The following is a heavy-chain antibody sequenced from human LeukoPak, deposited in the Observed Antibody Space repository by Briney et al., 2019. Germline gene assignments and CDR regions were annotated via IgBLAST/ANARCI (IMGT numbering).Heavy chain of an antibody. V-gene: IGHV3-30*18. CDR2: ISFDTWSI. CDR1: GFTFSSYG. CDR3: AKDPYDGGNSGAFDY. J-gene: IGHJ4*02. D-gene: IGHD4-23*01. Sequence: PGGSLRLSCVASGFTFSSYGMHWVRQAPGKGLEWVAVISFDTWSIFYADSVKGRFTISRDNSKNTLFLQMNSLRGEDTAVYYCAKDPYDGGNSGAFDYWGQGTLVTVSS.